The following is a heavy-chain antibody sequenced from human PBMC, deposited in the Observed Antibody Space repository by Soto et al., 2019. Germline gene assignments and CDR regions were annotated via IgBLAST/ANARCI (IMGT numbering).Heavy chain of an antibody. CDR3: AKDPIPANIVVVVAAPDY. Sequence: VQLLESGGGLVQPGGSLRLSCAASGFTFSSYAMSWVRQAPGKGLEWVSAISGSGGSTYYADSVKGRFTISRDNSKNTLYLQMTSLRAEDTAVYYCAKDPIPANIVVVVAAPDYWGQGTLVTVSS. V-gene: IGHV3-23*01. D-gene: IGHD2-15*01. CDR2: ISGSGGST. CDR1: GFTFSSYA. J-gene: IGHJ4*02.